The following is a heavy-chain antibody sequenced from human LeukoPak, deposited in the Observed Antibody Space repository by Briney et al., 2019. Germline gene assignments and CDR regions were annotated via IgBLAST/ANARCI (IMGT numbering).Heavy chain of an antibody. CDR2: IYYSGST. V-gene: IGHV4-59*01. J-gene: IGHJ5*02. CDR1: GGSISSYY. D-gene: IGHD6-19*01. Sequence: PETLSLTCTVSGGSISSYYWSWIRQPPGKGLEWIGYIYYSGSTNYNPSLKSRVTISVDTSKNQFSLKLSSVTAADTAVYYCARRIAVAGQFDPWGQGTLVTVSS. CDR3: ARRIAVAGQFDP.